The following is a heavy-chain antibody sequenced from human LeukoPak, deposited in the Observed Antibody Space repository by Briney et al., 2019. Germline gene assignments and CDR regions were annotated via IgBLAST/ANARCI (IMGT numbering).Heavy chain of an antibody. CDR1: GGSISSYY. Sequence: SATLSLTCTVSGGSISSYYWSWIRQPPGKGLEWLGYIYYSGSTNYNPSLKSRVTISVDTSKNQFSLKLSSVTAADTAVYYCARAGVVGATNRPYYYYGMDVWGQGTTVTVSS. V-gene: IGHV4-59*08. D-gene: IGHD1-26*01. CDR3: ARAGVVGATNRPYYYYGMDV. J-gene: IGHJ6*02. CDR2: IYYSGST.